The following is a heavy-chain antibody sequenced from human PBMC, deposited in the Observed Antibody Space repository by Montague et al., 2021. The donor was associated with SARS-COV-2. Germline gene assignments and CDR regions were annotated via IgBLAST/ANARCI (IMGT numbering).Heavy chain of an antibody. J-gene: IGHJ3*01. D-gene: IGHD1-26*01. Sequence: SLRLSCAASGFALNSYWMTWVRQAPGKGLEWVANINRDGSVKHFVDSVEGRFTISGDNAKNSLYLLMNSLRLEDTAVYYCARDTTYNTGIYYDAFDVWGQGTMVTVSS. CDR3: ARDTTYNTGIYYDAFDV. V-gene: IGHV3-7*03. CDR1: GFALNSYW. CDR2: INRDGSVK.